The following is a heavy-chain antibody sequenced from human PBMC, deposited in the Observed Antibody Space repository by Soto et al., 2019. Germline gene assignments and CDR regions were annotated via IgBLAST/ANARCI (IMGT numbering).Heavy chain of an antibody. J-gene: IGHJ4*02. D-gene: IGHD3-16*01. Sequence: QVQLAQSGAEVKKPGSSVKVSCKASGGTFSSYAISWVRQAPGQGLEWMGGIIPIFGTANYAQKFQRRVTITADKSTSTAYMELSSLRSEDTTVYYCARDVILGPVTHYFDYWGQGTLVTVSS. CDR3: ARDVILGPVTHYFDY. CDR1: GGTFSSYA. V-gene: IGHV1-69*06. CDR2: IIPIFGTA.